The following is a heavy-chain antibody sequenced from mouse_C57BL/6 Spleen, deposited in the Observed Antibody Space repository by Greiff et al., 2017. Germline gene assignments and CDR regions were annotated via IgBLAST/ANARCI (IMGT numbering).Heavy chain of an antibody. J-gene: IGHJ4*01. CDR2: IYPGDGDT. V-gene: IGHV1-82*01. D-gene: IGHD1-1*01. CDR1: GYAFSSSW. CDR3: APEGSGAIAE. Sequence: VQVVESGPELVKPGASVKISCKASGYAFSSSWMNWVKQRPGKGLEWIGLIYPGDGDTNYNGKFKGKATLTADKSSSTAYMQLRSLTSEDSAVYFCAPEGSGAIAEGGQEYSVTVSS.